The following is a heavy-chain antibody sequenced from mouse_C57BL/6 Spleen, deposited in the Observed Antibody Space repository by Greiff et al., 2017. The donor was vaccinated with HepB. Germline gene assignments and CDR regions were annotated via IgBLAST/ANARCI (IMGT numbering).Heavy chain of an antibody. V-gene: IGHV5-6*02. CDR2: ISSGGSYT. Sequence: DVKLVESGGDLVKPGGSLKLSCAASGFTFSSYGMSWVRQTPDKRLEWVATISSGGSYTYYPDSVKGRFTISRDNAKNTLYLQMSSLKSEDTAMYYCARRGDYGWFAYWGQGTLVTVSA. CDR3: ARRGDYGWFAY. J-gene: IGHJ3*01. D-gene: IGHD2-4*01. CDR1: GFTFSSYG.